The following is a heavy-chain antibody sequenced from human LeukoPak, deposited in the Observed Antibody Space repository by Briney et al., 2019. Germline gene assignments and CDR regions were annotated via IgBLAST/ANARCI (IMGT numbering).Heavy chain of an antibody. J-gene: IGHJ4*02. CDR1: GGPISSYY. CDR3: ARGPSGGSGHDY. D-gene: IGHD3-16*01. V-gene: IGHV4-4*07. CDR2: IYSSGTT. Sequence: SETLSLTCTVSGGPISSYYWICIRQPAGKGLEWIGRIYSSGTTKYNPSLRSRVTMSVDTSKNQFALNLNSVTAADTAVYYCARGPSGGSGHDYWGQGTLATVSS.